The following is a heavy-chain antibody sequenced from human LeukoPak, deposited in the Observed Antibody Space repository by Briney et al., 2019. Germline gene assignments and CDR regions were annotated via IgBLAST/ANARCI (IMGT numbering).Heavy chain of an antibody. D-gene: IGHD3-16*01. CDR1: GGTFSSYA. Sequence: ASVKVSCKASGGTFSSYAISWVRQAPGQGLEWMGWIIPIFGTANYAQKFQGRVTITADESTSTAYMELSSLRSEDTAVYYCARDRRLYYFDYWGQGTLVTVSS. CDR2: IIPIFGTA. CDR3: ARDRRLYYFDY. J-gene: IGHJ4*02. V-gene: IGHV1-69*13.